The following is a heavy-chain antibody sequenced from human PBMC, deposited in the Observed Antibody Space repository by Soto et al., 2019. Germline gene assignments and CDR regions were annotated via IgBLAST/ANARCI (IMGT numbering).Heavy chain of an antibody. D-gene: IGHD3-10*01. CDR1: GYSFAGYW. CDR2: IYPGDSDT. CDR3: ARLPGVRGVFDGFNV. V-gene: IGHV5-51*01. Sequence: LKISCKGSGYSFAGYWIGWVRQMPGKGLDWMGVIYPGDSDTRYSPSFHGQVTISADKSISTAYLQWSSLKASDTAMYFCARLPGVRGVFDGFNVWGQGTMVTVSS. J-gene: IGHJ3*01.